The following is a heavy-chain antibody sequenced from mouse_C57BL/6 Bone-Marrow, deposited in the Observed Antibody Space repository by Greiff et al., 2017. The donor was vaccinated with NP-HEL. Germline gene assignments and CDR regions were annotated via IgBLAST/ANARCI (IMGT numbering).Heavy chain of an antibody. Sequence: VQLQQSGAELARPGASVKLSCKASGYTFTSYGISWVKQRTGQGLEWIGEIYPRSGNTYYNEKFKGKATLTADKSSSTAYMELRSLTSEGSAVYFCAYYGSSPYYAMDYWGQGTSVTVSS. D-gene: IGHD1-1*01. V-gene: IGHV1-81*01. CDR1: GYTFTSYG. CDR2: IYPRSGNT. CDR3: AYYGSSPYYAMDY. J-gene: IGHJ4*01.